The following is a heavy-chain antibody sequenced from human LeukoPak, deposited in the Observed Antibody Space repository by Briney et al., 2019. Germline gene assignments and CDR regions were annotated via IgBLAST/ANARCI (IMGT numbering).Heavy chain of an antibody. Sequence: ASVKVSCKASGYTFTSYYMHWVRQAPGQGLEWMGIISPSGGSTSYAQKFQGRVTMTRDTSTSTVYMELSSLRSEDTAVYYCARVSQGWFGEFGFDYWGQGTLVTVSS. J-gene: IGHJ4*02. V-gene: IGHV1-46*01. CDR2: ISPSGGST. D-gene: IGHD3-10*01. CDR3: ARVSQGWFGEFGFDY. CDR1: GYTFTSYY.